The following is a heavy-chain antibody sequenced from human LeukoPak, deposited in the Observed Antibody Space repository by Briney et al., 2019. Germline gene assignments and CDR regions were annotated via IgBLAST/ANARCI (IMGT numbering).Heavy chain of an antibody. CDR3: ASRMRGGRFGWFDY. V-gene: IGHV4-59*01. Sequence: SETLSLTCTVSGGSISSYYWSWIRQPPGKGLEWIGYIYYSGSTNYNPSLKSRVTISVDTSKDQFSLKLSSVTAADTAVYYCASRMRGGRFGWFDYWGQGTLVTVSS. CDR2: IYYSGST. CDR1: GGSISSYY. J-gene: IGHJ4*02. D-gene: IGHD3-16*01.